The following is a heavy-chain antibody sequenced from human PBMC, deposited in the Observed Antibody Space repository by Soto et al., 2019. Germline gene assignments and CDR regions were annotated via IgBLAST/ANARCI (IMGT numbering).Heavy chain of an antibody. V-gene: IGHV4-34*01. J-gene: IGHJ6*02. CDR1: GGSLSGNY. CDR2: IKHSGRT. D-gene: IGHD4-17*01. CDR3: ARVRTETSTFYYYYGLDV. Sequence: TSETLSLTCAVYGGSLSGNYWSWLRPPPGKGLEWIGEIKHSGRTNYNSSLKSRVTISVDTSKNQFSLKLSSVTAADTAVYYCARVRTETSTFYYYYGLDVWGQGTTVNVSS.